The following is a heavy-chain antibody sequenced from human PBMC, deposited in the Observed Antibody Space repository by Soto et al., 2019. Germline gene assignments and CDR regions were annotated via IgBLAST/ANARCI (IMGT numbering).Heavy chain of an antibody. CDR1: GYTFTSYN. D-gene: IGHD3-16*02. V-gene: IGHV1-8*01. CDR2: INPNTGYT. Sequence: ASVKVSCKASGYTFTSYNINWVRQDTGQGLEWMGWINPNTGYTDYAQKFQDRVTMTGNTSITTAYMELSSLRSEDTAVYYCVRGRVMITFGVVIVIDYWGQGSPVTVS. CDR3: VRGRVMITFGVVIVIDY. J-gene: IGHJ4*02.